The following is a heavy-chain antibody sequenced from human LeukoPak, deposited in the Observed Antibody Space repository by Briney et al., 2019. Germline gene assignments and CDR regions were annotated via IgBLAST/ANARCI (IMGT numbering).Heavy chain of an antibody. CDR2: IYHSGST. Sequence: PSETLSLTCAVSGGSVSSGGYSWSWIRQPPGKGLEWIGYIYHSGSTYYNPSLKSRVTISVDRSKNQFSLNLSSVTAADTAVYYCARVKKGYGDYFDYWGQGTLVTVSS. D-gene: IGHD4-17*01. J-gene: IGHJ4*02. CDR1: GGSVSSGGYS. CDR3: ARVKKGYGDYFDY. V-gene: IGHV4-30-2*01.